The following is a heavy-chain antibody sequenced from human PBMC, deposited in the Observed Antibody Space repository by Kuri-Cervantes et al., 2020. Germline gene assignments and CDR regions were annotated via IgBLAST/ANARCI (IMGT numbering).Heavy chain of an antibody. CDR1: GFTFSSYG. Sequence: GGSLRLSCTVSGFTFSSYGMHWVRQAPGKGLGWVAVISYDGSNKYYADSVKGRFTISRDNSKNTLYLQMNSLRAEDAAVYYCAKVLLKIPDYGGNWGWFDPWGQGTLVTVSS. V-gene: IGHV3-30-3*01. D-gene: IGHD4-23*01. CDR2: ISYDGSNK. CDR3: AKVLLKIPDYGGNWGWFDP. J-gene: IGHJ5*02.